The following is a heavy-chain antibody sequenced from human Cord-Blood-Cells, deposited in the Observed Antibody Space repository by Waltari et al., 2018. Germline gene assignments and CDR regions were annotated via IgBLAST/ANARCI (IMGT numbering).Heavy chain of an antibody. Sequence: EVQLVESGGGLVQPGGSLRLSCAASGFTFSSYWMSWVRQAPGKGLEWVANIKQDGSEKYYVDSVKGRFTISRDHAKDSLYLQMNSLRAEDTAVYYWAGDQNPAPPDAFDIWGQGTMVTVSS. CDR2: IKQDGSEK. CDR1: GFTFSSYW. V-gene: IGHV3-7*01. CDR3: AGDQNPAPPDAFDI. D-gene: IGHD2-2*01. J-gene: IGHJ3*02.